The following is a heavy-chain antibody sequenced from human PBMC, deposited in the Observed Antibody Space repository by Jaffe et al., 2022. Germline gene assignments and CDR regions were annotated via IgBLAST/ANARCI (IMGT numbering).Heavy chain of an antibody. CDR1: GYTFTSYY. J-gene: IGHJ4*02. CDR2: INPSGGST. CDR3: AREISGNIVATISPAFDY. Sequence: QVQLVQSGAEVKKPGASVKVSCKASGYTFTSYYMHWVRQAPGQGLEWMGIINPSGGSTSYAQKFQGRVTMTRDTSTSTVYMELSSLRSEDTAVYYCAREISGNIVATISPAFDYWGQGTLVTVSS. D-gene: IGHD5-12*01. V-gene: IGHV1-46*03.